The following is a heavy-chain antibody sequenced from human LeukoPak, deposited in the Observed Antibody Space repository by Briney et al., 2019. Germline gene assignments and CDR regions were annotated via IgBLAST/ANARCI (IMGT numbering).Heavy chain of an antibody. CDR1: GFTFSSYW. CDR2: INSDGSST. V-gene: IGHV3-74*01. D-gene: IGHD3-10*01. J-gene: IGHJ4*02. CDR3: ASGGTMVRGVIFY. Sequence: GGSLRLSSGASGFTFSSYWVHWVRQAPGKGLVWVSRINSDGSSTSYADSVKGRFTIPRDNAKNTLYLQMNSLRDEDTAVYYCASGGTMVRGVIFYWGQGTLVTVSS.